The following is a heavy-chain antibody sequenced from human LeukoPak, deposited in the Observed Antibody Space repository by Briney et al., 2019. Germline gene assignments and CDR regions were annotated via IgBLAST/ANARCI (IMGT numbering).Heavy chain of an antibody. V-gene: IGHV1-69*13. D-gene: IGHD6-13*01. CDR3: ARDPYPYSSSWYYFDY. Sequence: GASVKVSCKASGGTFSRYAISWVRQAPGQGLEWMGGITPIFGIPNYAQKFQGRVTITADESTSTAYMELSSLRFEDTAVYYCARDPYPYSSSWYYFDYCGQGTLVTVSS. J-gene: IGHJ4*02. CDR1: GGTFSRYA. CDR2: ITPIFGIP.